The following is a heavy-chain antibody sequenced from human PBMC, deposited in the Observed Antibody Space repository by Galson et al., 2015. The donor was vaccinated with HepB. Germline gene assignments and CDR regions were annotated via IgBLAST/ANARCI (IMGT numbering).Heavy chain of an antibody. CDR1: GYTFTNYY. Sequence: SCKASGYTFTNYYVHWVRQAPGQGLEWMGVINPSGGSTSYAQKFQGRVTMTRDTSTTIVYMELSSLRSEDTAAYYCARDIDPYSSGQRYYYGMDVWGQGTTVTVSS. CDR2: INPSGGST. J-gene: IGHJ6*02. V-gene: IGHV1-46*01. CDR3: ARDIDPYSSGQRYYYGMDV. D-gene: IGHD6-19*01.